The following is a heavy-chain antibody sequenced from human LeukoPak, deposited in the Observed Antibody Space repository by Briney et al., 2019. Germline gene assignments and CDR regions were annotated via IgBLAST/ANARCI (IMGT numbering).Heavy chain of an antibody. CDR3: ARQWQLAALLDY. CDR1: GFTFSSYS. D-gene: IGHD6-13*01. J-gene: IGHJ4*02. Sequence: GGSLRLSCAASGFTFSSYSMNWVRQAPGKGLEWVSSISSSSSYIYYAESVKGGFTISRDTAKNSLYLQMNSLRAEDTAVYYCARQWQLAALLDYSGQRTLVTASA. CDR2: ISSSSSYI. V-gene: IGHV3-21*01.